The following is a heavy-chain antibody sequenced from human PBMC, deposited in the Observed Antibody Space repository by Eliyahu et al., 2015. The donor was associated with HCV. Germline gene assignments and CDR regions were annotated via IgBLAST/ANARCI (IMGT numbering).Heavy chain of an antibody. CDR2: IKSKTDGGTT. CDR1: GFTFSKAW. Sequence: EVQLVESGGGLVKPGGSLRLSCAASGFTFSKAWMXWVRQAAGGGGLEWIGRIKSKTDGGTTDYAAPVKGRFTISRDDSKSTLYLQMNSLKTEDTAVYYCTTGAPGGFDYYLDVWGQGTTVTVSS. J-gene: IGHJ6*03. CDR3: TTGAPGGFDYYLDV. D-gene: IGHD3-10*01. V-gene: IGHV3-15*01.